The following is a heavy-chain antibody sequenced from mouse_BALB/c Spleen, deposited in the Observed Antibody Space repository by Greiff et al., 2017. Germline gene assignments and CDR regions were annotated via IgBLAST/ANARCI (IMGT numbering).Heavy chain of an antibody. CDR1: GYTFTNYW. Sequence: QVQLQQSGAELVRPGTSVKISCKASGYTFTNYWLGWVKQRPGHGLEWIGDIYPGGGYTNYNEKFKGKATLTADTSSSTAYMQLSSLTSEDSAVYFCARGDGYPYAMDYWGQGTSVTVSS. D-gene: IGHD1-2*01. J-gene: IGHJ4*01. CDR2: IYPGGGYT. CDR3: ARGDGYPYAMDY. V-gene: IGHV1-63*02.